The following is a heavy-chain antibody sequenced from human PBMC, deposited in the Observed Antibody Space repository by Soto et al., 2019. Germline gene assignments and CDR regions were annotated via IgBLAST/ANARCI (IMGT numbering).Heavy chain of an antibody. D-gene: IGHD6-13*01. CDR3: ARDTLGYSSTTGGSNYYGMDV. Sequence: PSETLSLTCAVYGGSFSGYYWSWIRQPPGKGLEWIGEIYHSGSTNYNPSLKSRVTISVDTSKNQFSLKLSSVTAADTAVYYCARDTLGYSSTTGGSNYYGMDVWGQGTTVTVSS. CDR2: IYHSGST. J-gene: IGHJ6*02. CDR1: GGSFSGYY. V-gene: IGHV4-34*01.